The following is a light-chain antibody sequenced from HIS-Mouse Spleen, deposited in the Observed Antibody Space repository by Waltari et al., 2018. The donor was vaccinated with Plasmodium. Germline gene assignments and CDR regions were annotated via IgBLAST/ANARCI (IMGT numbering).Light chain of an antibody. CDR3: QQNYSNPGT. J-gene: IGKJ4*01. V-gene: IGKV1-39*01. Sequence: DTQMTQSPSPLSASVGDTVSITCRASQSISSYLNWYQQKPGKAPKLLIYAASSLQSGVPSRFSGSGSGTDFTLTISSLQPEDFATYYCQQNYSNPGTFGGGTKVEIK. CDR2: AAS. CDR1: QSISSY.